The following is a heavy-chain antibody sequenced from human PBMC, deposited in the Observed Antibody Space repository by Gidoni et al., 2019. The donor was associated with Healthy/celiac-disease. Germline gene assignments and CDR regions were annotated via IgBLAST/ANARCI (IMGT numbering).Heavy chain of an antibody. D-gene: IGHD3-3*01. Sequence: EVQLVESGGGLVQPGGSLRLSCAASGFTFSSYEMNCVRQAPGKGLEWVSYISSSGSTIYYADSVKGRFTISRDNAKNSLYLQMNSLRAEDTAVYYCARAPFGAGMDVWGQGTTVTVSS. J-gene: IGHJ6*02. CDR1: GFTFSSYE. V-gene: IGHV3-48*03. CDR2: ISSSGSTI. CDR3: ARAPFGAGMDV.